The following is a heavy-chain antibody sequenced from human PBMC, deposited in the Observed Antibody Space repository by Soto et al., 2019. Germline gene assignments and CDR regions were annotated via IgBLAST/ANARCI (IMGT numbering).Heavy chain of an antibody. D-gene: IGHD3-10*01. CDR1: GASISISTTNW. J-gene: IGHJ6*02. CDR2: IYFDGRT. V-gene: IGHV4-4*02. CDR3: ASRGVTMVRGVAPYGMDF. Sequence: PSETLSLTCAVSGASISISTTNWWSWVRQPPGKGLEWIGEIYFDGRTHYNPSFKGRVTISVDISENHFSLKLSSVTAADTAVYYCASRGVTMVRGVAPYGMDFWSQGTTVTVSS.